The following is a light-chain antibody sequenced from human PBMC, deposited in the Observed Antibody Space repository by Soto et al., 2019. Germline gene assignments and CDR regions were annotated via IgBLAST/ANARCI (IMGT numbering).Light chain of an antibody. V-gene: IGKV1-5*01. CDR2: DAS. Sequence: DIQTTQSPSTLSASVGDRVTISCRASQTISSWLAWYQQKPGKAPKLLIYDASSLESGVPSRLSGSGSGTEFTLTISSLQPDDFATYYCQQYNSYPWTFGQGAKVEIK. J-gene: IGKJ1*01. CDR1: QTISSW. CDR3: QQYNSYPWT.